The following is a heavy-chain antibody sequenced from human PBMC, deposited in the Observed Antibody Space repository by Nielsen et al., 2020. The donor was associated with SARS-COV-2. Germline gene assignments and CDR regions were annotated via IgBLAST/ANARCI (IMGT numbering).Heavy chain of an antibody. V-gene: IGHV3-9*01. CDR2: ISWNSGSI. CDR1: GFTFDDYA. Sequence: SLKISCAASGFTFDDYAMHWVRQAPGKGLEWVSGISWNSGSIGYADSVKGRFTISRDNAKNSLYLQMNSLRAEDTAVYYCARDSIAVAGQPYYYGMDVWGQGTTVTVSS. CDR3: ARDSIAVAGQPYYYGMDV. D-gene: IGHD6-19*01. J-gene: IGHJ6*02.